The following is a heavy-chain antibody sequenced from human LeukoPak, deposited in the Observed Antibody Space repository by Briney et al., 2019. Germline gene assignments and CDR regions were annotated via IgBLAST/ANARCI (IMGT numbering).Heavy chain of an antibody. CDR3: ARGDGPRGYSYVGY. D-gene: IGHD5-18*01. CDR2: IIPIFGTA. V-gene: IGHV1-69*06. CDR1: GGTFSSYA. J-gene: IGHJ4*02. Sequence: ASVKVSCKASGGTFSSYAISWVRQAPGQGLEWMGGIIPIFGTANYAQKFQGRVTITADKSTSTAYMELSSLRSEDTAVYYCARGDGPRGYSYVGYWGQGTLVTSPQ.